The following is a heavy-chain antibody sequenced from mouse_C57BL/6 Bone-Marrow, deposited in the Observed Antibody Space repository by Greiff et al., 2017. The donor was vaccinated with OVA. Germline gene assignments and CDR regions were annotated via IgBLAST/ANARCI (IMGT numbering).Heavy chain of an antibody. V-gene: IGHV5-9*01. Sequence: EVQGVESGGGLVKPGGSLKLSCAASGFTFSSYTMSWVRQTPEKRLEWVATISGGGGNTYYPDSVKGRFTISRDNAKNTLYLQMSSLRSEDTALYYCARRDGSSWYFDVWGTGTTVTVSS. CDR3: ARRDGSSWYFDV. D-gene: IGHD1-1*01. CDR2: ISGGGGNT. J-gene: IGHJ1*03. CDR1: GFTFSSYT.